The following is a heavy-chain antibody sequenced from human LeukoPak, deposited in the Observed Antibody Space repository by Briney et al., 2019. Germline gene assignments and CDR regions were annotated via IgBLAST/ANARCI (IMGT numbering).Heavy chain of an antibody. D-gene: IGHD6-13*01. Sequence: KPSETLSLTCTVSGGSISSSSYYWGWIRQPPGKGLEWIGSIYYSGSTYYNPSLKSRVTISVDTSKNQFSLKLTSVTAADTAVYYCARVAAARNAVHDYWGQGTLVTVSS. J-gene: IGHJ4*02. V-gene: IGHV4-39*07. CDR1: GGSISSSSYY. CDR3: ARVAAARNAVHDY. CDR2: IYYSGST.